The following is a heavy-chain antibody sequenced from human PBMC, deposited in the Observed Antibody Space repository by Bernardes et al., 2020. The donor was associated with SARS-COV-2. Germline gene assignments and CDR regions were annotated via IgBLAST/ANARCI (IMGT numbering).Heavy chain of an antibody. V-gene: IGHV4-39*01. Sequence: SETLSLTCTVSGGSVSSVDYYWDWIRQPPGKGLEWIGTVYYSGSTNYKPSLKSRVTISVDTSRNQFSLKLSSMTAADTAVFYCARRSVGRDGYYYFDYWGQGTLVTVSS. CDR3: ARRSVGRDGYYYFDY. J-gene: IGHJ4*02. CDR2: VYYSGST. CDR1: GGSVSSVDYY. D-gene: IGHD5-18*01.